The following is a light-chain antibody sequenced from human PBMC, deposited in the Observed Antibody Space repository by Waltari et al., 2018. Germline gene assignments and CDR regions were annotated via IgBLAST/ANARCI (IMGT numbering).Light chain of an antibody. CDR3: QQYYSSPYT. J-gene: IGKJ2*01. V-gene: IGKV4-1*01. CDR2: WAS. CDR1: PTVLYNSNNRNY. Sequence: DCVMTHSPAYLALYLGERAATHCKTSPTVLYNSNNRNYLTWYQQKPGQPPKLLFYWASTRESGVPDRFSASGSGTDFTLTISRLQPEDVAIYYCQQYYSSPYTFGQGTRLEIK.